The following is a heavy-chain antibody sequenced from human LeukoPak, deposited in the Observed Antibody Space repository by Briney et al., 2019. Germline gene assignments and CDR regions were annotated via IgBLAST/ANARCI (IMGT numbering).Heavy chain of an antibody. D-gene: IGHD4/OR15-4a*01. CDR1: GYTFTGYY. J-gene: IGHJ4*02. Sequence: GASVKVSCKASGYTFTGYYMHWVRQAPGQGLEWMGIINPSGGSTSYAQKFQGRVTMTRDTSTSTVYMELSSLRSEDTAVYYCASDVLGKGTFDYWGQGTLVTVSS. CDR2: INPSGGST. V-gene: IGHV1-46*01. CDR3: ASDVLGKGTFDY.